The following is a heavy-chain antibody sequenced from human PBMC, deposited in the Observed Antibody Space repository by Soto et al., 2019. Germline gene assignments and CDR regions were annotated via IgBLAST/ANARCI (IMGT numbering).Heavy chain of an antibody. CDR1: GGSISTYY. Sequence: QVQLQESGPGLVKPSETLSLTCTVSGGSISTYYWSWIRQPPGKGLEWSGYIYYGGSANYNPSLKSRVPMALARSTKQFSLRLNSVTAADPAGYYCTSGGHCIDGVCSDLDYWGQGTLVTVAS. J-gene: IGHJ4*02. D-gene: IGHD2-8*01. V-gene: IGHV4-59*08. CDR2: IYYGGSA. CDR3: TSGGHCIDGVCSDLDY.